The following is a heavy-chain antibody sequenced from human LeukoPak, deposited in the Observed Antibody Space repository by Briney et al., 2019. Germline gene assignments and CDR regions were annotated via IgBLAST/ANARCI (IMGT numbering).Heavy chain of an antibody. V-gene: IGHV3-33*01. J-gene: IGHJ6*02. CDR2: IWYDGSNK. CDR3: ARDFRVPAAMAGYYYYYGMDV. CDR1: GFTFSSYG. Sequence: PGRSLRLSCAASGFTFSSYGMHWVRQAPGKGLEWVAVIWYDGSNKYYADSVEGRFTISRDNSKNTLYLQMSSLRAEDTAVYYCARDFRVPAAMAGYYYYYGMDVWGQGTTVTVSS. D-gene: IGHD2-2*01.